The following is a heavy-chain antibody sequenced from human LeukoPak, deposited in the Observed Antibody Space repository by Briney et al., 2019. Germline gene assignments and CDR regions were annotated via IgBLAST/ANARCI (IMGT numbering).Heavy chain of an antibody. CDR3: ARRAVLSYYYIDV. CDR2: ITSGSDYI. Sequence: PGGSLRLSCAASGFTFSVFSMNWVRQAPGKGLEWVSTITSGSDYIYYADSLKGRFTISRDNAKNSLYLQMNGLRAEDTAVYYCARRAVLSYYYIDVWGKGTTVTVSS. CDR1: GFTFSVFS. J-gene: IGHJ6*03. V-gene: IGHV3-21*01.